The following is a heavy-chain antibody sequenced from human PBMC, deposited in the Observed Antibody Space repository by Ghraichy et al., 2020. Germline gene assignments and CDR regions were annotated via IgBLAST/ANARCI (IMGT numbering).Heavy chain of an antibody. CDR3: ASSYYDSSGYYYEVPSLGY. CDR1: GYTFTSYA. J-gene: IGHJ4*02. V-gene: IGHV1-3*01. Sequence: ASVKVSCKASGYTFTSYAMHWVRQAPGQRLEWMGWIIAGNGNTKYSQKFQGRVTITRDTSASTAYMELSSLRSEDTAVYYCASSYYDSSGYYYEVPSLGYWGQGILVTVSS. D-gene: IGHD3-22*01. CDR2: IIAGNGNT.